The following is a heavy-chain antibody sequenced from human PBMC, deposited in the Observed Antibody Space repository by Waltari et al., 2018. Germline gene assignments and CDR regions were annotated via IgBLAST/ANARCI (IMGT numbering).Heavy chain of an antibody. CDR2: INPNSGTT. V-gene: IGHV1-2*02. CDR3: ARVTYSDYGWFDL. CDR1: GYTFTDYY. D-gene: IGHD4-17*01. J-gene: IGHJ5*02. Sequence: QVQLVQSGAEVKNPGASVKVSCKASGYTFTDYYMYWVRQAPGQGLEWMGWINPNSGTTKYAQKFQGRVTMTRDTSISTAYLELSMLRSDDTAVYYCARVTYSDYGWFDLWVQGTLVTVSS.